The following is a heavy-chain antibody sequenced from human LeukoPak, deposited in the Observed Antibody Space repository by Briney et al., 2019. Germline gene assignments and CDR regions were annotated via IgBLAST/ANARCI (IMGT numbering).Heavy chain of an antibody. D-gene: IGHD4-17*01. CDR3: ARERTVTTRIDY. CDR1: GGSISSSSYY. CDR2: IYYSGST. V-gene: IGHV4-39*07. J-gene: IGHJ4*02. Sequence: SETLSLTCTVSGGSISSSSYYWGWIRQPPGKGLEWIGSIYYSGSTYYNPSLKSRVTISVDTSKNQFSLKLSSVTAADTAVYYCARERTVTTRIDYWGQGTLVTVSS.